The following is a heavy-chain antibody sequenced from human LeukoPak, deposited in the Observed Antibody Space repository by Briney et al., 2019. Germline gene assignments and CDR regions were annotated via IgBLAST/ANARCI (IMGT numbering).Heavy chain of an antibody. D-gene: IGHD2-2*01. V-gene: IGHV4-59*01. CDR3: ARVVVVPAVTFDP. CDR2: IYYSGST. CDR1: GGSISTYY. J-gene: IGHJ5*02. Sequence: SETLSLTCTVSGGSISTYYWSWIRQPPGKGLEWIGYIYYSGSTNYNPSLKSRVTISVDTSKNQSSLKLSSVTAADTAVYYRARVVVVPAVTFDPWGQGTLVTVSS.